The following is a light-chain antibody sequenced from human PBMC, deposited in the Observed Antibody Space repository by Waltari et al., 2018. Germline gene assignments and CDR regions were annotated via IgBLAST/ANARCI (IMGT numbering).Light chain of an antibody. V-gene: IGKV2-29*03. CDR1: QSLLHTHGETS. J-gene: IGKJ4*01. CDR3: LQTTKTPS. CDR2: GLS. Sequence: VVTQSPPFLSATPGQPAAISCESSQSLLHTHGETSFSWYLQKPGQAPRPLIYGLSRRLSGVPDRFSVNGSGTGVTLNIRRVEADDVGVYYCLQTTKTPSFGGGTKVEI.